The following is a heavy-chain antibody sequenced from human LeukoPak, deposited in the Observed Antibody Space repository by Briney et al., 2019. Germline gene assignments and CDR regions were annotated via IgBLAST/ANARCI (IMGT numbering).Heavy chain of an antibody. J-gene: IGHJ4*02. V-gene: IGHV3-64*01. CDR3: ARGPYGDPGY. Sequence: GSLRLSCAASGFTFSSYAMHWVRQAPGKGLEYVSAISSNGGSTYYANSVKGRFTISRDNSKNTLYLQMGSLRAEDMAVYYCARGPYGDPGYWGQGTLVTVSS. D-gene: IGHD4-17*01. CDR1: GFTFSSYA. CDR2: ISSNGGST.